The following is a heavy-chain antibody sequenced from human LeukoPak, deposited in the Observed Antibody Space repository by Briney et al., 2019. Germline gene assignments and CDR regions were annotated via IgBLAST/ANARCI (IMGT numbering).Heavy chain of an antibody. D-gene: IGHD5-18*01. J-gene: IGHJ6*03. CDR2: IWSSGGLWSTGGT. CDR1: GASINSYY. V-gene: IGHV4-4*07. Sequence: PSETQSLTCTVCGASINSYYWTWIRQPAGKGLEWIGRIWSSGGLWSTGGTNYNPALTSRITMSVDTSKNQFSLRLSSVTAADTAVYYCVRDSPDGYTHGHYYYNIDVWGKGTTVTVSS. CDR3: VRDSPDGYTHGHYYYNIDV.